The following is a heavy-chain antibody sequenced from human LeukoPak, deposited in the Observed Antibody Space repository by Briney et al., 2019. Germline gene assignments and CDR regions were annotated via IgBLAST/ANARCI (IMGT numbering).Heavy chain of an antibody. Sequence: GGSLRLSCAASGFTFSSYDMHWVRQATGKGLEWVSAIGTAGDTYYPGSVKGRFTISRENAKNSLYLQMNSLRAEDTAEYYCAKAGSSGYRYYFDYWGQGALVTVSS. V-gene: IGHV3-13*01. CDR1: GFTFSSYD. D-gene: IGHD3-22*01. CDR2: IGTAGDT. J-gene: IGHJ4*02. CDR3: AKAGSSGYRYYFDY.